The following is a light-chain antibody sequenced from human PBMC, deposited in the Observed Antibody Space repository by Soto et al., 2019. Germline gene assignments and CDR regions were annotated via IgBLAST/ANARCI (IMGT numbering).Light chain of an antibody. CDR3: QKYNSALIT. Sequence: DIQMTQSPSSLSASVGDRVTITCRASQGISNYLAWYQQKPGKVPKLPIYAASTLQSGVPSRFSGSGSGTDFTLTISSLQPEDVATYYYQKYNSALITFGQGTRLEIK. CDR2: AAS. J-gene: IGKJ5*01. CDR1: QGISNY. V-gene: IGKV1-27*01.